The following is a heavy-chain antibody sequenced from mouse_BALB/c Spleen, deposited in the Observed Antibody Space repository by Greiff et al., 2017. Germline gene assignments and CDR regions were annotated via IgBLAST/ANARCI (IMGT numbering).Heavy chain of an antibody. CDR2: IRNKANGYTT. V-gene: IGHV7-3*02. Sequence: EVQGVESGGGLVQPGGSLRLSCAPSGFTFTDYYMSWVRQPPGKALEWLGFIRNKANGYTTEYSASVKGRFTISRDNSQSILYLQMNTLRAEDSATYYCARDGVYYDYDWFAYWGQGTLVTVSA. CDR1: GFTFTDYY. CDR3: ARDGVYYDYDWFAY. D-gene: IGHD2-4*01. J-gene: IGHJ3*01.